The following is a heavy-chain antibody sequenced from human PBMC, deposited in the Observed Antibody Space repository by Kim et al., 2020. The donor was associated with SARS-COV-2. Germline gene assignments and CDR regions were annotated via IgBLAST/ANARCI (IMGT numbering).Heavy chain of an antibody. CDR3: ARGGIAVADYYFDY. CDR2: IYYSGST. V-gene: IGHV4-59*01. D-gene: IGHD6-19*01. J-gene: IGHJ4*02. Sequence: SETLSLTCTVSGGSISSYYWSWIRQPPGKGLEWIGYIYYSGSTNYNPSLKSRVTISVDTSKNQFSLKLSSVTAADTAVYYCARGGIAVADYYFDYWGQGTLVTVSS. CDR1: GGSISSYY.